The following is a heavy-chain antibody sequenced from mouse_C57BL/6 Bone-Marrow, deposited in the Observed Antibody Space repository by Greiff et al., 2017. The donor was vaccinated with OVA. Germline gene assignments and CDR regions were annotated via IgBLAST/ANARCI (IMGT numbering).Heavy chain of an antibody. Sequence: QVQLKQPGAELVKPGASVKLSCKASGYTFTSYWMQWIKQRPGQGLEWIGEIDPSDSYTNYNQKFKGKATLTVDTSSSTAYMQLSSLTSADSAVYYCASAVFAYWGQGTLVTVSA. CDR2: IDPSDSYT. J-gene: IGHJ3*01. V-gene: IGHV1-50*01. CDR3: ASAVFAY. CDR1: GYTFTSYW.